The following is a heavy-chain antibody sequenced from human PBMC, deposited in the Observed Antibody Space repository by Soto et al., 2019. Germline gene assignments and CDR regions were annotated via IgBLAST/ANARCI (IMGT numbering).Heavy chain of an antibody. CDR2: VSAYNGAT. J-gene: IGHJ6*02. CDR1: GYTFTTYG. Sequence: QVQLEQSGPEVRKPGASVRVSCKASGYTFTTYGFSWVRQAPGQGLEWMGWVSAYNGATQIQEKFEGRVTMTIDRATDTGYLEMRSLRTDDTAVYYCARTCPLGACYKHDLYRYGLDVWGQGTTIIVSS. D-gene: IGHD3-10*01. V-gene: IGHV1-18*04. CDR3: ARTCPLGACYKHDLYRYGLDV.